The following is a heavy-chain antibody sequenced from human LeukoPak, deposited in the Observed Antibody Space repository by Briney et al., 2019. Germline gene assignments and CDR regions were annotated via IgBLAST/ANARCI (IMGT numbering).Heavy chain of an antibody. CDR2: IYPSDSST. J-gene: IGHJ4*02. CDR3: ARFPGGSKNFDY. D-gene: IGHD4-23*01. Sequence: GESLKISCKASGYIFTNYWIGWVRQMPGKGLEWMGLIYPSDSSTKYSPSFQGQVTISAEKSLSLAYLQWSSLQASDSAMYYCARFPGGSKNFDYWGQGTLVTVSS. CDR1: GYIFTNYW. V-gene: IGHV5-51*01.